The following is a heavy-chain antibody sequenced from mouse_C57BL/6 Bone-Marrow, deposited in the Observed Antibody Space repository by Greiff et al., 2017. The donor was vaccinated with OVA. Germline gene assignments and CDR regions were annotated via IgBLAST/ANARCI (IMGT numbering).Heavy chain of an antibody. V-gene: IGHV5-12*01. CDR2: ISNGGGST. D-gene: IGHD2-12*01. J-gene: IGHJ4*01. CDR3: ARHGDYSLYAMDY. Sequence: EVMLVESGGGLVQPGGSLKLSCAASGFTFSDYYMYWVRQTPEKRLEWVAYISNGGGSTYYPDTVKGRLTISRDNAKNTLYLQMSRLKSEDTAMYYCARHGDYSLYAMDYWGQGTSVTVSS. CDR1: GFTFSDYY.